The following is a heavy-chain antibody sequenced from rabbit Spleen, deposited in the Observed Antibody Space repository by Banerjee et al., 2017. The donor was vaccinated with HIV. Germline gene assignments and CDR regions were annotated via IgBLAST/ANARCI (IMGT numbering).Heavy chain of an antibody. CDR2: INTWSNRP. J-gene: IGHJ4*01. Sequence: QQQLVESGGGLVKPGASLTLTCKASGFSFNDDYVMCWVRQSPGKGLKWIACINTWSNRPVYASWAKGRFTMSKTSSTTVTLQMTSLTVADTATYFCTRDPWSGWNLWGPGTLVTVS. D-gene: IGHD4-1*01. V-gene: IGHV1S45*01. CDR3: TRDPWSGWNL. CDR1: GFSFNDDYV.